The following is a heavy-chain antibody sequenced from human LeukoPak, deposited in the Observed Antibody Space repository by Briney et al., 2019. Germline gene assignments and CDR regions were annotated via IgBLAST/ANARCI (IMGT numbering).Heavy chain of an antibody. V-gene: IGHV4-34*01. J-gene: IGHJ4*03. CDR1: GGSFSRYY. D-gene: IGHD3-3*02. CDR3: ARGATISETGYFDF. CDR2: IDHRGDT. Sequence: PSETLSLTCAVYGGSFSRYYWSWIRLSPGKGLEWIAEIDHRGDTNYNPSVKSRVTISVDTSKSQFSLKVRSLSAADTAVYYCARGATISETGYFDFWGQGTLVTVSS.